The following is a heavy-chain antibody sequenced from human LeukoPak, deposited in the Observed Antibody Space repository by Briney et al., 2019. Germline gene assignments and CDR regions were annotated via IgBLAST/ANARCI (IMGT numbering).Heavy chain of an antibody. J-gene: IGHJ4*02. CDR3: AKGSLGSCRGVIYYSLDY. CDR2: ISGSDGGT. CDR1: GFTFSTYA. D-gene: IGHD2-15*01. V-gene: IGHV3-23*01. Sequence: PRGSPRVSCAASGFTFSTYAMSWVRQSPGKGLEWVSAISGSDGGTYYADSVKGRFTISRDNSKNTLYLQMTSLRAEDTATYYCAKGSLGSCRGVIYYSLDYWGKGSLHSVPS.